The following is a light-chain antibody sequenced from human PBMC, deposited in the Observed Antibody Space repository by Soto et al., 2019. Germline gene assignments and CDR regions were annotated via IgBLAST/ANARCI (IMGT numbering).Light chain of an antibody. CDR3: QSYDSSLIHV. CDR1: SSNIGAGYD. CDR2: GNS. V-gene: IGLV1-40*01. J-gene: IGLJ1*01. Sequence: QPVLTQPPSVSGAPGQRVTISCTGSSSNIGAGYDVHWYQQLPGTAPKLLIYGNSNRPSGVPDRFSGSKSGTSASLAITGLQAEDEADYYCQSYDSSLIHVFGTGTKLTVL.